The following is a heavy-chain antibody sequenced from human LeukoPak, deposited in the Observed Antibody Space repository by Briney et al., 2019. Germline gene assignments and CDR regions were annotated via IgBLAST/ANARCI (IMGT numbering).Heavy chain of an antibody. V-gene: IGHV1-69*05. D-gene: IGHD2-2*02. Sequence: SVKVSCKASGGTFSSYAISWVRQAPGQGLEWMGRIIPIFGTANYAQKFQGRVTITTDESTSTAYMELSSLRSEDTAVYYCARRDGYCSSTSCYMSSESFDYWGQGALVTVSS. CDR2: IIPIFGTA. CDR3: ARRDGYCSSTSCYMSSESFDY. J-gene: IGHJ4*02. CDR1: GGTFSSYA.